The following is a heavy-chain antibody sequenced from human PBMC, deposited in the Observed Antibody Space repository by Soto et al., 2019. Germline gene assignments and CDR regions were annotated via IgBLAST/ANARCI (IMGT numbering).Heavy chain of an antibody. D-gene: IGHD2-2*01. CDR1: GFTFGSYS. J-gene: IGHJ4*02. Sequence: PGGSLRLSCAASGFTFGSYSMNWVRQAPGKGLEWVSYINTRSTTMYYADSVKGRVTISRDNAKNSLYLQMNSLRAEDTAVYYCARDRYEYQLHDYWGQGTLVTVS. V-gene: IGHV3-48*01. CDR3: ARDRYEYQLHDY. CDR2: INTRSTTM.